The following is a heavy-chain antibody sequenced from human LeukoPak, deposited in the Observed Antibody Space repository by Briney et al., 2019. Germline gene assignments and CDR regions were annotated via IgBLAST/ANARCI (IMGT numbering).Heavy chain of an antibody. J-gene: IGHJ4*02. CDR1: GGSISSGDYY. Sequence: SETLSLTCTVSGGSISSGDYYWSWIRQPPGKGLEWIGYIYYSGSTYYNPSLKSRVTISVDTSKNQFSLKLSSVTAADTAVYYCTRAAAAGTDYWGQGTLVTVSS. CDR2: IYYSGST. V-gene: IGHV4-30-4*01. D-gene: IGHD6-13*01. CDR3: TRAAAAGTDY.